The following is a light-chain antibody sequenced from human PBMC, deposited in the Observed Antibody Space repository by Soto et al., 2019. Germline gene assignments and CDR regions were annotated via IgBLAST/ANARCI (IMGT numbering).Light chain of an antibody. V-gene: IGKV1-39*01. J-gene: IGKJ1*01. CDR3: QQSYSNPLT. CDR1: QGISRY. CDR2: AAS. Sequence: DIQMTQSPSSLSASVGDRVTVTCRASQGISRYLNWYQQQPGRAPKLLIFAASNLHSGVPSRFSGSGSGTDFTLTISGLQPDDFATYYCQQSYSNPLTFGQGTKVEI.